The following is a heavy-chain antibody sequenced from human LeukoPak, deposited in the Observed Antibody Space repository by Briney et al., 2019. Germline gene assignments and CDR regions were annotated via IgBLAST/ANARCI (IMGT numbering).Heavy chain of an antibody. CDR1: GYTFTSYG. D-gene: IGHD3-10*01. V-gene: IGHV1-18*01. Sequence: VASVKVSCKASGYTFTSYGISWVRQAPGQGLEWMGWISAYNGNTNYAQKLQGRVTMTTDTSTSTAYMELRSLRSDDTAVYYCAREESTMVRGVIPNWFDPWGQGTLVTVSS. CDR3: AREESTMVRGVIPNWFDP. J-gene: IGHJ5*02. CDR2: ISAYNGNT.